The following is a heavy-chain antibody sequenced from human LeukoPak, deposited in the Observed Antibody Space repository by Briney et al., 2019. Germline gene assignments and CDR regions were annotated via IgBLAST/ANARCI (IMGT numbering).Heavy chain of an antibody. CDR2: IYYSGST. CDR3: ARRENWGELGY. Sequence: PSETLSLTCTVSGGSISSYYWSWIRQPPGKGLEWIGSIYYSGSTYYNPSLKSRVTISVDTSKNQFSLKLSSVTAADTAVYYCARRENWGELGYWGQGTLVTVSS. J-gene: IGHJ4*02. D-gene: IGHD7-27*01. V-gene: IGHV4-59*05. CDR1: GGSISSYY.